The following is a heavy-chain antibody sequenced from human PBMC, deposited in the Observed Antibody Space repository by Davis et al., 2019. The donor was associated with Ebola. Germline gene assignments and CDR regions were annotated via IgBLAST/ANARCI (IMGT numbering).Heavy chain of an antibody. V-gene: IGHV1-69*13. D-gene: IGHD3-3*01. J-gene: IGHJ3*02. CDR2: IIPIFGTA. CDR3: ARDSMGRITIFGVVIPPDAFDI. CDR1: GGTFSSYA. Sequence: SVKVSCKASGGTFSSYAISWVRQAPGQGLEWMGGIIPIFGTANYAQKFQGRVTITADESTSTAYMELSSLRSEDTAVYYCARDSMGRITIFGVVIPPDAFDIWGQGTMVTVSS.